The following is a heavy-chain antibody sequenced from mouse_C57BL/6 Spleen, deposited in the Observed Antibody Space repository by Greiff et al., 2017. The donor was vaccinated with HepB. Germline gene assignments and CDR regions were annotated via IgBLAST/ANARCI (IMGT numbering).Heavy chain of an antibody. V-gene: IGHV1-56*01. CDR2: IFPGSGST. D-gene: IGHD4-1*01. CDR1: GYTFTSHW. CDR3: ARSAGRDYAMDY. Sequence: VHLQQSGPELVRPGASVKISCKAPGYTFTSHWMQWVRQRPGQGLEWIGEIFPGSGSTYYNAKFKGKATLTVDTSSSTAYMQLSSLTSEDSAVYFCARSAGRDYAMDYWGQGTSVTVSS. J-gene: IGHJ4*01.